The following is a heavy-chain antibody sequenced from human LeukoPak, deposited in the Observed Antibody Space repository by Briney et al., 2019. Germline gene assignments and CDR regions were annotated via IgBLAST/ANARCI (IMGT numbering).Heavy chain of an antibody. CDR2: ISYDGSNE. CDR1: GFTFSSYA. Sequence: GGSLRLSCAASGFTFSSYAMHWVRQAPGKGLGWVGVISYDGSNEYYADSVKGRFTISRDNSKNTLYLQMNSLRAEDTAVYYCAREEDYDSSGYSVNYFDYWGQGTLVTVSS. CDR3: AREEDYDSSGYSVNYFDY. D-gene: IGHD3-22*01. V-gene: IGHV3-30-3*01. J-gene: IGHJ4*02.